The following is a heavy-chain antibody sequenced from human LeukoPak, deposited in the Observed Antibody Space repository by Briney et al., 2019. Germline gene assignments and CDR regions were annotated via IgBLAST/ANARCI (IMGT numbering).Heavy chain of an antibody. Sequence: SETLSLTCTVSGYSITSGYYWGWIRQPPGKGLGWVGSIYHSGSTYYNPSLKSRVTISVDTSKNQFSLKLSSVTAADTAVYYCARDHSGYADHFDYWGQGTLVTVSS. CDR1: GYSITSGYY. V-gene: IGHV4-38-2*02. J-gene: IGHJ4*02. CDR2: IYHSGST. CDR3: ARDHSGYADHFDY. D-gene: IGHD5-12*01.